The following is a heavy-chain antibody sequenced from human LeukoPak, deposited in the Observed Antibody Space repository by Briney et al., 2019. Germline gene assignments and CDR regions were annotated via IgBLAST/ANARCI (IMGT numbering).Heavy chain of an antibody. Sequence: GGSLRLSCAASGFTFSDYAMSWVRQAPGKGLDWVSAISGSGGSTYYADSVKGRFTISRDNSENTLYLQMNGLRAEDTAVYYCAKAHCSGGDCYSPDYWGQGTLVTVSS. CDR2: ISGSGGST. D-gene: IGHD2-15*01. CDR3: AKAHCSGGDCYSPDY. CDR1: GFTFSDYA. V-gene: IGHV3-23*01. J-gene: IGHJ4*02.